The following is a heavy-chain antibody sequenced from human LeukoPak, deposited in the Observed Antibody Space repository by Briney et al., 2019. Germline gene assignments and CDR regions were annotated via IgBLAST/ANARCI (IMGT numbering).Heavy chain of an antibody. D-gene: IGHD3-22*01. CDR3: ARRTPEVGTMIVVRFDR. V-gene: IGHV4-34*01. CDR1: GGSFSGYY. Sequence: SETLSLTCAVYGGSFSGYYWSWLRQPPGKGLEWIGEINHSGSTNYNPSLKSRVTISVDTSKNQFSLKLSSVTAADTAVYYCARRTPEVGTMIVVRFDRWGQGTLVTVSS. J-gene: IGHJ5*02. CDR2: INHSGST.